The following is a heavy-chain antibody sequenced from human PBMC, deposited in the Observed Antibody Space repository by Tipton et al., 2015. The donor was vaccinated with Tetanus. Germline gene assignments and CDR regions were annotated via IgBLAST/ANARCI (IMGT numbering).Heavy chain of an antibody. CDR1: GYSISRSHW. J-gene: IGHJ2*01. CDR3: ARVGIRWYFDI. D-gene: IGHD2-21*01. CDR2: IHNSGST. Sequence: TLSLTCAVSGYSISRSHWWAWIRQPPGKGLEWIGHIHNSGSTYYNPSLKSRVTVSVDTSKNQFSLTVNSVTDVDTAVYYCARVGIRWYFDIWGSGTLVTVSS. V-gene: IGHV4-28*01.